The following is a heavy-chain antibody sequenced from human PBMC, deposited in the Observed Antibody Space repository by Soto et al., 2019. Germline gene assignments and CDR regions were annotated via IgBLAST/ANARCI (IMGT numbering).Heavy chain of an antibody. V-gene: IGHV1-18*01. D-gene: IGHD2-15*01. CDR1: GYTFTSYG. CDR2: ISAYNGNT. J-gene: IGHJ4*02. CDR3: ARDFTPCSGGSCYSGGDPFDY. Sequence: ASAKVSCKASGYTFTSYGISWVRQAPGQGLEWMGWISAYNGNTNYAQKLQGRVTMTTDTSTSTAYMELRSLRSDDTAVYYCARDFTPCSGGSCYSGGDPFDYWGQGTLVTVSS.